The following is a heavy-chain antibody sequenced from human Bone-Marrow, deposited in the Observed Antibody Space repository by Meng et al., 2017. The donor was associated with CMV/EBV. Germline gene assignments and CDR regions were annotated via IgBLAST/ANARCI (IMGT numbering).Heavy chain of an antibody. J-gene: IGHJ4*02. CDR1: GYTFTNYY. D-gene: IGHD4-11*01. CDR3: ARDHLVRHDYSKPHFDS. V-gene: IGHV1-46*01. Sequence: ASVKVSCKASGYTFTNYYMHWARQAPGQGLEWVAIINPSGGSTNYAQKFQGRVTMTRDTSTSTVYMELSSLTSEDTAVYYCARDHLVRHDYSKPHFDSWGQGTLVTVSS. CDR2: INPSGGST.